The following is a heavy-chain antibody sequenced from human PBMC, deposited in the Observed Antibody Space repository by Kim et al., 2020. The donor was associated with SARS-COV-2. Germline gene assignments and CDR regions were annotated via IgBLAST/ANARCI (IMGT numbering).Heavy chain of an antibody. D-gene: IGHD2-2*01. CDR1: GFTFSSYA. CDR2: ISGSGGST. Sequence: GGSLRLSCAASGFTFSSYAMSWVRLAPGKGLEWVSAISGSGGSTYYADSVKGRFTISRDNSKNTLYLQMNSLRAEDTAVYYCAKDGKQYQLLVRRSPSNYYYGMDVWGQGTTVTVSS. J-gene: IGHJ6*02. V-gene: IGHV3-23*01. CDR3: AKDGKQYQLLVRRSPSNYYYGMDV.